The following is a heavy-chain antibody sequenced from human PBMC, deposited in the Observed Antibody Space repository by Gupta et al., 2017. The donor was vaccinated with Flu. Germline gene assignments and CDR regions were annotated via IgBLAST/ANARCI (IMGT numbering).Heavy chain of an antibody. J-gene: IGHJ6*02. CDR3: ARDWAIGRMDV. Sequence: WVRQSPGKGLEWVAVIWYDGSNKYYADSVKGRFTISRDNSKNTLYLQMNSLRAEDTAVYYCARDWAIGRMDVWGQGTTVTVSS. V-gene: IGHV3-33*01. D-gene: IGHD2-21*01. CDR2: IWYDGSNK.